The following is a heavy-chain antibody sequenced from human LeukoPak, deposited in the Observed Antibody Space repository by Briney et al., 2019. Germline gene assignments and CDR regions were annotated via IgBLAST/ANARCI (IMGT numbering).Heavy chain of an antibody. CDR3: AKSGSYFHDWFDP. V-gene: IGHV3-21*01. CDR2: ISSSSNYI. D-gene: IGHD1-26*01. Sequence: GGSLRLSCAASGFTFSSYSMNWVRQAPGKGLEWVSSISSSSNYIYYADSVKGRFTISRDNAKNSLYLQMNSLRAEDTAVYYCAKSGSYFHDWFDPWGQGTLVTVSS. J-gene: IGHJ5*02. CDR1: GFTFSSYS.